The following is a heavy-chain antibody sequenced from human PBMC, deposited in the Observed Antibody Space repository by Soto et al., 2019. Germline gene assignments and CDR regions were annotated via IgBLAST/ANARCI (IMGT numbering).Heavy chain of an antibody. CDR2: ITSEGDRT. CDR1: GFTFSNYA. D-gene: IGHD6-25*01. CDR3: ARDQRVVIIKDH. V-gene: IGHV3-64*04. J-gene: IGHJ4*02. Sequence: GGSLRLSCSVSGFTFSNYAMHWVRQAPGKGLEYVSGITSEGDRTWHADSVKDRFTISRDNSKNTLFLEMNSLRVEDTAIYYCARDQRVVIIKDHWGQGTLVTVSS.